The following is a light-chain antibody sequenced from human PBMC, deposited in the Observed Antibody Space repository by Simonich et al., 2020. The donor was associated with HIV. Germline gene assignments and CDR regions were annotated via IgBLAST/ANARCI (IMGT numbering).Light chain of an antibody. CDR2: WAS. J-gene: IGKJ2*01. CDR1: QSVLYSSNNKKY. Sequence: DIVMTQSPDSLAVSLGERATINCKSSQSVLYSSNNKKYLAWYQQKPGQPPKLLMYWASTRESGVPDRFSGSGSGTDFTFTSSSLQAEDVAVYFCQQCHTHPHTFGQGTKLEIK. V-gene: IGKV4-1*01. CDR3: QQCHTHPHT.